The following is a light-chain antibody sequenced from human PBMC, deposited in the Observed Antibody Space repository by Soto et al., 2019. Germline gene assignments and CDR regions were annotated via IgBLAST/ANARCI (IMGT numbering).Light chain of an antibody. V-gene: IGKV1-6*01. J-gene: IGKJ4*01. CDR2: AAS. Sequence: AIQMNQSPSSLSASVGDRVTITCRASHGIRNDLGWYQQKPGKAPKLLIYAASSLQSGVPSRFSGSGSGTDFTLTISSLQPEDFATYYCLQDYNYPLTFGGGTKVDI. CDR3: LQDYNYPLT. CDR1: HGIRND.